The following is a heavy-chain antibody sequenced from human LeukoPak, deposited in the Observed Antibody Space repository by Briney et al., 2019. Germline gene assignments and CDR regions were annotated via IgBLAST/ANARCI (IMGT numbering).Heavy chain of an antibody. CDR2: IFSDGNT. D-gene: IGHD6-19*01. CDR3: ARDAGWYKWDY. V-gene: IGHV4-4*08. CDR1: GGAINNYH. Sequence: PSETLSLTCTVSGGAINNYHWTWIRQPPGKGLEWIGYIFSDGNTNYNPSLNSRVTISVDLSKNQFSLKLTSVTAADTAVYFCARDAGWYKWDYSGQGALVTVSS. J-gene: IGHJ4*02.